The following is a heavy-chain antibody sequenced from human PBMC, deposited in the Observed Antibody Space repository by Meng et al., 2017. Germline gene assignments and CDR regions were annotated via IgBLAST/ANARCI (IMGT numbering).Heavy chain of an antibody. CDR2: IYSGGST. V-gene: IGHV3-53*02. Sequence: EGRLGETGGGLIQPGGSLRLSCTASGFSVTTSYMSWVRQAPGKGLEWVSVIYSGGSTYYADSVKGRFSISRDNSKNTLYLQMNSLRAEDTAVYFCARDSSSGWYHNYWGQGTLVTVSS. CDR1: GFSVTTSY. D-gene: IGHD6-19*01. J-gene: IGHJ4*02. CDR3: ARDSSSGWYHNY.